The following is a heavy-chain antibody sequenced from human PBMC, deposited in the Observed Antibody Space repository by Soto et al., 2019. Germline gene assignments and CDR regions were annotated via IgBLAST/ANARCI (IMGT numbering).Heavy chain of an antibody. J-gene: IGHJ5*02. V-gene: IGHV3-23*01. CDR1: GFTFSSYA. D-gene: IGHD3-3*01. Sequence: PGVSLRLSCAASGFTFSSYAMSWVRQAPGKGLEWVSAISGSGGSTYYADSVKGRFTISRDNSKNTLYLQMNSLKAEDTAVYYCAKDGLRFLEWLPPDPWGQGTLVTVSS. CDR3: AKDGLRFLEWLPPDP. CDR2: ISGSGGST.